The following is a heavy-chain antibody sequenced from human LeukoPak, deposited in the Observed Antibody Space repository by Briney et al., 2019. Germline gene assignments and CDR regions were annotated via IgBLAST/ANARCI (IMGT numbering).Heavy chain of an antibody. CDR3: ARGEYDYGDYGYLGSRIDY. V-gene: IGHV3-64*01. Sequence: GGSLRLSCAASGFTFSSYGMHWVRQAPEKGLEYVSVISSNGGSTYYANSVKGRFTISRDNSKNTLYLQMGSLRAKDMAVYYCARGEYDYGDYGYLGSRIDYWGQGTLVTVSS. CDR1: GFTFSSYG. CDR2: ISSNGGST. D-gene: IGHD4-17*01. J-gene: IGHJ4*02.